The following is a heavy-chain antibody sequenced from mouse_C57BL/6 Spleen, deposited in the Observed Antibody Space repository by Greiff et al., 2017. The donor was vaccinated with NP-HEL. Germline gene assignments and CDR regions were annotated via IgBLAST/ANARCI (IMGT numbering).Heavy chain of an antibody. CDR3: ARDKEGYYGNGVDY. J-gene: IGHJ2*01. CDR1: GFTFSSYA. V-gene: IGHV5-4*01. Sequence: DVKLVESGGGLVKPGGSLKLSCAASGFTFSSYAMSWVRQTPEKRLEWVATISDGGSYTYYPDNVKGRFTISRDNAKNNLYLQMSHLKSEDTAMYYCARDKEGYYGNGVDYWGQGTTLTVSS. CDR2: ISDGGSYT. D-gene: IGHD2-1*01.